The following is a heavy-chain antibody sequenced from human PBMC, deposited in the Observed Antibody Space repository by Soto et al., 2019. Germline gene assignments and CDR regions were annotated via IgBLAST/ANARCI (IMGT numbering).Heavy chain of an antibody. V-gene: IGHV3-64*01. D-gene: IGHD1-7*01. Sequence: ESVGGMVQPGGSLRLSCVASGFTFSSYDMHWVRQAPGKGLEYVSSISSNGGTTYYGNSVKGRFTISRDNSKNTLYLQMGSLRAEDMAVYYCVRRVSGNYDYWGQGTLVTVSS. J-gene: IGHJ4*02. CDR2: ISSNGGTT. CDR3: VRRVSGNYDY. CDR1: GFTFSSYD.